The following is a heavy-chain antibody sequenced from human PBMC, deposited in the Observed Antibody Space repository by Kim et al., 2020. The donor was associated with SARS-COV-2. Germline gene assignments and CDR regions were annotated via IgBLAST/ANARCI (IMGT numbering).Heavy chain of an antibody. V-gene: IGHV4-59*01. CDR3: ARAPDVYCSSTSCYYDY. Sequence: LKSRVTISVDTSKTQFSLKLSSVTAADTAVYYCARAPDVYCSSTSCYYDYWGQGTLVTVSS. D-gene: IGHD2-2*01. J-gene: IGHJ4*02.